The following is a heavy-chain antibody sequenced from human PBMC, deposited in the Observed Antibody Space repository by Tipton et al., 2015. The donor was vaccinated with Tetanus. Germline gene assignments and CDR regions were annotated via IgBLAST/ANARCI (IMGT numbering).Heavy chain of an antibody. J-gene: IGHJ4*02. Sequence: GSLRLSCAAFGFSFSSYAMSWVRQAPGKGLEWVSTLSGSGSATYYAGSVGGRFTISRDNSKSSLFLQMDSLRAEDTAVYFCAKSKRGYSYGSFDDWGQGTLVAVSS. V-gene: IGHV3-23*01. CDR3: AKSKRGYSYGSFDD. CDR1: GFSFSSYA. CDR2: LSGSGSAT. D-gene: IGHD5-18*01.